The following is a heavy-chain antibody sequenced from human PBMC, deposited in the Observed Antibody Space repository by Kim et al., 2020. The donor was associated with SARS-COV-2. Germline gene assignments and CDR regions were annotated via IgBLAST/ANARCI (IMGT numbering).Heavy chain of an antibody. V-gene: IGHV3-74*01. CDR3: ARGHGSGSYPIYYYYYGMDV. J-gene: IGHJ6*02. Sequence: GGSLRLSCAASGFTFSSYWMHWVRQAPGKGLVWVSRINSDGSSTSYADSVKGRFTISRDNAKNTLYLQMNSLRAEDTAVYYCARGHGSGSYPIYYYYYGMDVWGQGTTVTVSS. CDR1: GFTFSSYW. D-gene: IGHD3-10*01. CDR2: INSDGSST.